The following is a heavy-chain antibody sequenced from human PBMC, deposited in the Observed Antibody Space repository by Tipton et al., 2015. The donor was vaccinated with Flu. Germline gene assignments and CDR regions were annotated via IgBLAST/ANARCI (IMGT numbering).Heavy chain of an antibody. CDR1: GFTFSSYA. Sequence: SLRLSCAASGFTFSSYAMHWVRQAPGKGLEWVAVIWYDGRNEYYADSVKDRFTISRDNSKNTLNLHMNSLRAEDTAVYFCARGVKQLLYSRSSQFALDVWGQGTTVTVSS. D-gene: IGHD6-13*01. CDR2: IWYDGRNE. J-gene: IGHJ6*02. V-gene: IGHV3-33*01. CDR3: ARGVKQLLYSRSSQFALDV.